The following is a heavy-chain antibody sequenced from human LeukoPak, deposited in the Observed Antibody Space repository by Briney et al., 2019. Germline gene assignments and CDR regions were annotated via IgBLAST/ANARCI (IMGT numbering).Heavy chain of an antibody. CDR1: GFTFSSYG. CDR3: ASYMVRGVIISYFDY. CDR2: ISYDGSNK. Sequence: GGSLRLSCAASGFTFSSYGMHWVRQAPGKGLEWVAVISYDGSNKYYADSVKGRFTISRDNSKNTLYLQMNSLRAEDTAVYYCASYMVRGVIISYFDYWGQGTLVTVSS. V-gene: IGHV3-30*03. J-gene: IGHJ4*02. D-gene: IGHD3-10*01.